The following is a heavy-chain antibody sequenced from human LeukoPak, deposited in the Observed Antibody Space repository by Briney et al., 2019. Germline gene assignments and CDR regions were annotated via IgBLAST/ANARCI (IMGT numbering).Heavy chain of an antibody. J-gene: IGHJ5*02. CDR2: INPNSGDT. Sequence: ASVKVSCKASGYTFTVYYMHWVRQAPGQGLEWMGWINPNSGDTKYAQKFQGRVTMTRDTSISTAYMELSSLRSEDPAVYYCARETYYYDSSGYYSGWFDPWGQGTLVTVSS. CDR3: ARETYYYDSSGYYSGWFDP. D-gene: IGHD3-22*01. V-gene: IGHV1-2*02. CDR1: GYTFTVYY.